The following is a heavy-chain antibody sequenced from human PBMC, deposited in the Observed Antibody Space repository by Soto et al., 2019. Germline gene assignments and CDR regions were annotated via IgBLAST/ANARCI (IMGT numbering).Heavy chain of an antibody. CDR3: ARIADCSTTSCSFPSRFHVRGYYYYYGLDV. Sequence: QVQLVQSGAEVKKPGASVKVTCKASAYTFTSYGITWVRQAPGQGLEWVGWLSAYNGNSNYAQKYEGRVTMTPDTSRSTAYMELSSLRSDDSAVYYCARIADCSTTSCSFPSRFHVRGYYYYYGLDVWGQGTTVTVSS. CDR2: LSAYNGNS. J-gene: IGHJ6*02. V-gene: IGHV1-18*04. D-gene: IGHD2-2*01. CDR1: AYTFTSYG.